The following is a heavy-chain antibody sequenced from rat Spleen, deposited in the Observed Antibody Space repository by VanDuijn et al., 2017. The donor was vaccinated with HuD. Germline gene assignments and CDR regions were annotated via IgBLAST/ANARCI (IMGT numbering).Heavy chain of an antibody. V-gene: IGHV5-31*01. CDR2: ITNTGGDI. CDR1: GFTFNNHW. CDR3: VRQETSGYANWFGY. J-gene: IGHJ3*01. Sequence: EVQLVESGGGLVQPGRSLKLSCVASGFTFNNHWMSWIRQAPGKGLEWVASITNTGGDIYYSDSVKGRFTVSRDNAKSILYLQMDSLRSEDTATYYCVRQETSGYANWFGYWGQGTLVTVSS. D-gene: IGHD4-3*01.